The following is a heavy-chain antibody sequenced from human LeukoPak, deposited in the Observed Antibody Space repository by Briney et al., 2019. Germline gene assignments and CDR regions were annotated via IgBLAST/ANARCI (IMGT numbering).Heavy chain of an antibody. CDR1: GGSISSYY. CDR2: IHDSGNT. J-gene: IGHJ2*01. Sequence: PSETLSLTCTVSGGSISSYYWSWLRQPPGTGLEWIGYIHDSGNTNYNPSLKSRVTISLDMSKNQFSLKLSSVTAADTAVYYCARDNYYDSSGYFTGGFDLWGRGTLVTVSS. D-gene: IGHD3-22*01. V-gene: IGHV4-59*01. CDR3: ARDNYYDSSGYFTGGFDL.